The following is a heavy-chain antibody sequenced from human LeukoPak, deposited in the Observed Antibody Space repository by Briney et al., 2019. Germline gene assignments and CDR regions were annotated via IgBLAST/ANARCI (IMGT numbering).Heavy chain of an antibody. CDR1: GFTFSSYG. V-gene: IGHV3-33*06. Sequence: GGSLGLSCAASGFTFSSYGMHWVRQAPGKGLEWVAVIWYDGSNKYYADSVKGRFTISRDNSKNTLYPQMNSLRAEDTAVYYCAKEPRYYYDSSGYYRFDYWGQGTLVTVSS. CDR2: IWYDGSNK. CDR3: AKEPRYYYDSSGYYRFDY. D-gene: IGHD3-22*01. J-gene: IGHJ4*02.